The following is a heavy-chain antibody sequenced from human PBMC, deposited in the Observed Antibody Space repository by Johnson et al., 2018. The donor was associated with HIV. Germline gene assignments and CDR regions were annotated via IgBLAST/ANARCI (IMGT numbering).Heavy chain of an antibody. J-gene: IGHJ3*01. Sequence: VQLVESGGGLIQPGGSLRLSCAASGFTVSSNYMSWVRQAPGKGLEWVSVIYSGGKTYYGDSVRGRFTISRDNSKNTMYLQINSLRAEDTALYYGARAPRWSQTFDLWGQGTMVTVSS. CDR2: IYSGGKT. CDR1: GFTVSSNY. V-gene: IGHV3-53*01. CDR3: ARAPRWSQTFDL. D-gene: IGHD2-15*01.